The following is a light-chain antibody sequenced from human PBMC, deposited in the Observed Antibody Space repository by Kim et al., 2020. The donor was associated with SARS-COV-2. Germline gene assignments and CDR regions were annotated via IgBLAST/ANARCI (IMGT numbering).Light chain of an antibody. J-gene: IGLJ2*01. Sequence: PGQRVTISCSGSSSNIGSNYVYWYQQIPGTAPKLLIYRNNQRPSGVPDRFSGSKSGTSASLAISGLRSEDEADYYCAAWDDSLRVVFGGGTQLTVL. CDR2: RNN. CDR3: AAWDDSLRVV. CDR1: SSNIGSNY. V-gene: IGLV1-47*01.